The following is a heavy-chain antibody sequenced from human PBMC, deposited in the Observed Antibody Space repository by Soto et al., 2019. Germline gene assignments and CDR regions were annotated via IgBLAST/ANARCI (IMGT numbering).Heavy chain of an antibody. J-gene: IGHJ4*02. D-gene: IGHD3-16*01. Sequence: EVQLVESGGGLVQPGGSLRLSCAASGFTVSTKYMSWVRQAPGKGLEWVSVIYSGGSTFYADSVRGRFPISRDNSKNTVNLQMNSLRAEDTAVYYCARDPWAADYWGQGILVTVSS. CDR1: GFTVSTKY. CDR2: IYSGGST. CDR3: ARDPWAADY. V-gene: IGHV3-66*01.